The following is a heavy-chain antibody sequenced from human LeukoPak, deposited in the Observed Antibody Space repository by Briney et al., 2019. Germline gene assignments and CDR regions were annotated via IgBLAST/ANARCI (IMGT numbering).Heavy chain of an antibody. CDR1: GYTFTSYG. CDR3: ARDGYGSGSYDYYYYYMDV. D-gene: IGHD3-10*01. V-gene: IGHV1-18*01. Sequence: ASVKVSCKASGYTFTSYGISWVRQAPGQGLEWMGWISAYNGNTNYAQKLQGRVTMTTDTSTSTAYMELRSLRSDDTAVYYCARDGYGSGSYDYYYYYMDVWGKGTTVTISS. CDR2: ISAYNGNT. J-gene: IGHJ6*03.